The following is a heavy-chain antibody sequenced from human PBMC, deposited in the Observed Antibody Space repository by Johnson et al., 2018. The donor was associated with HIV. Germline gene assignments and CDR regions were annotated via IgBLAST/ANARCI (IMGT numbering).Heavy chain of an antibody. CDR1: GFTFSKSW. Sequence: VQLVESGGGVVQPGRSLRLSCAASGFTFSKSWMHWVRQAPGKGLAWVSGIYETGNIINYADSVKGRFPISRDNAKNTLYLQRNSLRAEDTAVYYCVREATYDDYVWGSYALDIWGQGSMVTVSS. D-gene: IGHD3-16*01. CDR2: IYETGNII. J-gene: IGHJ3*02. CDR3: VREATYDDYVWGSYALDI. V-gene: IGHV3-74*01.